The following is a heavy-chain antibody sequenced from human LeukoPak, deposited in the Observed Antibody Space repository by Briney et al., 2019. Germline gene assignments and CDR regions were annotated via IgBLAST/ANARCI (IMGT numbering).Heavy chain of an antibody. Sequence: GGSLRLSCAASGFTFSSYSMNWVRRAPGKGLEWVSYISSDSTTIYYADSVKGRFTISRDNAKNSLYLQMNSLRDEDTAVYYCGRGRAYWGQGTLVSVSP. CDR3: GRGRAY. CDR2: ISSDSTTI. CDR1: GFTFSSYS. V-gene: IGHV3-48*02. J-gene: IGHJ4*02.